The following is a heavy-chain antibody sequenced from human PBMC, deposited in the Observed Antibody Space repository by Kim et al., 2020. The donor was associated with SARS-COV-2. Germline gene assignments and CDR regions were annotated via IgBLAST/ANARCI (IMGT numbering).Heavy chain of an antibody. J-gene: IGHJ1*01. Sequence: GGSLRLSCAASGFTFSSYEMNWVRQAPGKGLEWVSYISSSGSTIYYADSVKGRFTISRDNAKNSLYLQMNSLRAEDTAVYYCGRFGWELLPEYFQHWGQGTLVTVSS. CDR3: GRFGWELLPEYFQH. D-gene: IGHD1-26*01. V-gene: IGHV3-48*03. CDR2: ISSSGSTI. CDR1: GFTFSSYE.